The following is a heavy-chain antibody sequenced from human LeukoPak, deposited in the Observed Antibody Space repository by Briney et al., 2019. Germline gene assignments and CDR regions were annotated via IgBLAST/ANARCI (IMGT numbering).Heavy chain of an antibody. CDR2: INPNSGDT. V-gene: IGHV1-2*02. CDR3: ARDWGYCSGGNCQIHWFDP. D-gene: IGHD2-15*01. CDR1: GYTFTDYY. J-gene: IGHJ5*02. Sequence: GASVKVPCKASGYTFTDYYFHWVRQAPGQGLEWMGWINPNSGDTNYAQKFQDRVTMTRDTSISTAYMELRRLRSDDTALYYCARDWGYCSGGNCQIHWFDPWGQGTLVTVSS.